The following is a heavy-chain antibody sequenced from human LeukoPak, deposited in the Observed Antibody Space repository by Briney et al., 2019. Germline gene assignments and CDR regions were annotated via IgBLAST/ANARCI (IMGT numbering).Heavy chain of an antibody. V-gene: IGHV4-34*01. J-gene: IGHJ4*02. Sequence: PSETLSLTCAVYGGSFSGYYWSWIRQPPGKGLEWIGSIYYSGSTYYNPSLTSRVTISVDTSKNQFSLKMRSVTAADTAVYYCAKSFYNYKSGTYFRPFDNWGQGSLVTVSS. D-gene: IGHD3-10*01. CDR2: IYYSGST. CDR3: AKSFYNYKSGTYFRPFDN. CDR1: GGSFSGYY.